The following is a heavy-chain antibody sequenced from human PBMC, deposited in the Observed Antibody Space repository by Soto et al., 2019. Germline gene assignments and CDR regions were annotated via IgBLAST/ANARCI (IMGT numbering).Heavy chain of an antibody. CDR1: GASISGYY. CDR3: VRDGTKTLRAWFDP. V-gene: IGHV4-4*07. J-gene: IGHJ5*02. D-gene: IGHD1-1*01. Sequence: QVQLQESGPGLVKPSETLSLTCTVSGASISGYYWSWIRKAAGKGLEWIGRTYATGTTNYNPSLKSRVMMSVDTSKKQSSLRLRSVTAADTAGYYCVRDGTKTLRAWFDPWGQGIAVSVSS. CDR2: TYATGTT.